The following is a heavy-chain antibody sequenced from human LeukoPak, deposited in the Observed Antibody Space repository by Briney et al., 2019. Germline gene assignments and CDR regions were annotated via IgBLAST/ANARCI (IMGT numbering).Heavy chain of an antibody. CDR1: GGFNRRGGHY. D-gene: IGHD4-11*01. CDR3: ARDRGGSYSKGRFDY. CDR2: IYYSGTI. V-gene: IGHV4-31*03. Sequence: SETVSLTCTVSGGFNRRGGHYGTWIRQHPGKGLGWIGHIYYSGTIYYKPSVKSRVTISVDTAKTQFSLKLSSVSAADTAVYYCARDRGGSYSKGRFDYWGQGTLVTVSS. J-gene: IGHJ4*02.